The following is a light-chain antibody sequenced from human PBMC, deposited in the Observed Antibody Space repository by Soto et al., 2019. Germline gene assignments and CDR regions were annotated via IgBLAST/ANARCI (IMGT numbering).Light chain of an antibody. V-gene: IGKV3-11*01. Sequence: EIVLTQSPATLSLSPGERATLSCRASLSISRYLAWYQQKPGQAPRLLIYDASIRATGIPAGFSGSGSGTDFTLTISSLQPEDFAIYYCQQANSFPLTFGGGTKVDI. J-gene: IGKJ4*01. CDR3: QQANSFPLT. CDR2: DAS. CDR1: LSISRY.